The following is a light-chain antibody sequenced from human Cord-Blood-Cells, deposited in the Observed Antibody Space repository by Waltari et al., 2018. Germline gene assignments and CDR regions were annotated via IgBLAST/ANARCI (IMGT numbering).Light chain of an antibody. CDR3: CSYAGSSTYVV. V-gene: IGLV2-23*01. CDR1: TSDVGSYNL. Sequence: PGQSITVSCTGTTSDVGSYNLVSWYQQHPGKAPKLMIYEGSKRPSGVSNRFSGSKSGNTASLTISGLQAEDEADYYCCSYAGSSTYVVFGGGTKLTV. J-gene: IGLJ2*01. CDR2: EGS.